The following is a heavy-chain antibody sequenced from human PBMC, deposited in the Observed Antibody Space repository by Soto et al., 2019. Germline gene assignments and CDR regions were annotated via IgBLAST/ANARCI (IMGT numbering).Heavy chain of an antibody. V-gene: IGHV5-10-1*01. J-gene: IGHJ4*02. CDR3: ARPTYYDFWSGSTAPPDY. Sequence: GESLKISCKGSGYSFTSYRISWVRQMPGKGLEWMGRIDPSDSYTNYSPSFQGHVTISADKSLSTAYLQWSSLKASDTAMYYCARPTYYDFWSGSTAPPDYWGQGTLVTVSS. CDR2: IDPSDSYT. CDR1: GYSFTSYR. D-gene: IGHD3-3*01.